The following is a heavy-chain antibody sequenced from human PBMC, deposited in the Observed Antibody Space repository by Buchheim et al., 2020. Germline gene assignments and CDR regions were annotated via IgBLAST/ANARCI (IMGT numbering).Heavy chain of an antibody. D-gene: IGHD3-10*01. V-gene: IGHV4-34*01. CDR1: GGSFSGYY. CDR3: ARELDYAGSGSNFGH. J-gene: IGHJ4*02. CDR2: INHSGST. Sequence: QVQLQQWGAGLLKPSETLSLTCAVYGGSFSGYYWSWIRQSPGKGLEWIGEINHSGSTNYNPSLKSRVTISVDTSKNQFSLKLSSVTAADTAVYYCARELDYAGSGSNFGHWGQGTL.